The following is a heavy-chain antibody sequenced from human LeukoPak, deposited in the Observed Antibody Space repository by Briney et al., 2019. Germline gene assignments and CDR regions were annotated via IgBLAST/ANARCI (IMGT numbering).Heavy chain of an antibody. CDR2: ISSSSSTI. Sequence: PGGSLRLSCAASGFTFSSYSMNWVRQAPGKGLEWVSYISSSSSTIYYADSVKGRFTISRDNAKNTLYLQMSSLRPEDTAVYYCARDTTYYSDRRGYYYYPFDSWGQGTLVTVSS. V-gene: IGHV3-48*04. CDR1: GFTFSSYS. CDR3: ARDTTYYSDRRGYYYYPFDS. D-gene: IGHD3-22*01. J-gene: IGHJ4*02.